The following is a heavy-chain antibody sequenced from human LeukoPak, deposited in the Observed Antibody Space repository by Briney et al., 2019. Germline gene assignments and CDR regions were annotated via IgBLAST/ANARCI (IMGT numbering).Heavy chain of an antibody. CDR2: INPSGGST. D-gene: IGHD3-10*01. V-gene: IGHV1-46*01. CDR1: GYTFTSYY. J-gene: IGHJ4*02. CDR3: ARQEYYYGSGSSSPFDY. Sequence: ASVKVSCKASGYTFTSYYMHWVRQAPGQGLEWMGIINPSGGSTSYAQKFQGRVTMTRDMSTSTVYMELSSLRSEDTAVYYCARQEYYYGSGSSSPFDYWGQGTLVTVSS.